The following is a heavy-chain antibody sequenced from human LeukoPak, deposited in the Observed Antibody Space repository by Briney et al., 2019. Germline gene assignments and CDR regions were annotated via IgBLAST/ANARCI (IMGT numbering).Heavy chain of an antibody. V-gene: IGHV4-4*09. Sequence: SETLSLTCAVYGGSFSGYYWTWIRQPPGKGLEWIGYIYTSGSTNYNPSRKSRVPISVDTSKNQFSLKLSSVTAADTAVYYCARVRGVFGAFGGFDYWGQGTLVTVSS. CDR3: ARVRGVFGAFGGFDY. J-gene: IGHJ4*02. CDR2: IYTSGST. CDR1: GGSFSGYY. D-gene: IGHD3-3*01.